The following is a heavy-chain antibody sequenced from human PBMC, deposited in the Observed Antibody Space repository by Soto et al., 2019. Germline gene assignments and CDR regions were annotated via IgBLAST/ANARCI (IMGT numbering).Heavy chain of an antibody. CDR2: IIPNYEAA. Sequence: QVQLVQSGAEVRKPGSSVKVSCEASGGSFNNYVISWLRQAPGQGLEWMGGIIPNYEAANYAQKFRGQLTITTEKAKNTAYLELSSLRPEDTATYFCARYWNVRTLYGAFDIWGQGTTVIVS. D-gene: IGHD4-17*01. J-gene: IGHJ3*02. CDR1: GGSFNNYV. V-gene: IGHV1-69*06. CDR3: ARYWNVRTLYGAFDI.